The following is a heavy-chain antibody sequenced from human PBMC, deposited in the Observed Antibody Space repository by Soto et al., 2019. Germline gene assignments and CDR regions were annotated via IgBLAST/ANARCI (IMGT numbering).Heavy chain of an antibody. CDR2: ISYDGSNK. CDR1: GFTFSSYA. J-gene: IGHJ3*02. D-gene: IGHD5-18*01. V-gene: IGHV3-30-3*01. CDR3: ARSIQLLGAFDI. Sequence: GGSLRLSCAASGFTFSSYAMHWVRQAPGKGLEWVAVISYDGSNKYYADSVKGRFTISRDNSKNTLYLQMNSLRAEDTAVYYCARSIQLLGAFDIWGQGTMVTVSS.